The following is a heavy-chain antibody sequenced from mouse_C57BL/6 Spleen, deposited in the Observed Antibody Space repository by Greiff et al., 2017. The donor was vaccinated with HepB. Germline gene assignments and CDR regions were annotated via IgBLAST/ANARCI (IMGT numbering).Heavy chain of an antibody. Sequence: QVQLQQPGAELVMPGASVKLSCKASGYTFTSYWMHWVKQRPGQGLEWIGEIDPSDSYTNYNQKFKGKSTLTVDKSSSTAYMQLSSLTSEDSAVYYSARSYDYDDGWYFDVWGTGTTVTVSS. CDR3: ARSYDYDDGWYFDV. J-gene: IGHJ1*03. D-gene: IGHD2-4*01. CDR1: GYTFTSYW. CDR2: IDPSDSYT. V-gene: IGHV1-69*01.